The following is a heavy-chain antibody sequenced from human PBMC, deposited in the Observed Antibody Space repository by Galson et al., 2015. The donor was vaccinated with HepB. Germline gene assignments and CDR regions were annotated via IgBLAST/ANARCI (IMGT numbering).Heavy chain of an antibody. V-gene: IGHV3-30*04. CDR3: TSHIY. Sequence: SLRLSCAASGFTFGTYPMHWVRQAPGKGLEWVTLISYDGGHKYYADSVKGRFTISRDKSKNTVYLQMSSLRAEDTALYYCTSHIYWGQGTLVTVSS. CDR2: ISYDGGHK. J-gene: IGHJ4*02. CDR1: GFTFGTYP.